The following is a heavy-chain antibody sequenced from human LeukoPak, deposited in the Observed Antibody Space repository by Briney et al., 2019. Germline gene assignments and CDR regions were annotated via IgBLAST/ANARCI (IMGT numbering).Heavy chain of an antibody. D-gene: IGHD6-13*01. CDR1: GGSIGSGSYY. CDR3: ARGHIAAALFDY. V-gene: IGHV4-61*02. Sequence: SETLSLTCTVSGGSIGSGSYYWSWIRQPAGKGLEWIGRIYTSGSTNYNPSLKSRVTISVDTSKNQFSLKLSSVTAADTAVYYCARGHIAAALFDYWGQGTLVTVSS. J-gene: IGHJ4*02. CDR2: IYTSGST.